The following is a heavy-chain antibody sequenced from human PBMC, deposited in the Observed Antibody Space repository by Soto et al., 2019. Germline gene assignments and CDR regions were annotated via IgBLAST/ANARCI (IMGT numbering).Heavy chain of an antibody. CDR1: GGSISSGGYY. J-gene: IGHJ3*02. D-gene: IGHD6-25*01. CDR3: ARAEKAEGDAFDI. Sequence: PSETLSLTCTVSGGSISSGGYYWSRIRQHPGKGLEWIGYIYYSGSTYYNPSLKSRVTISVDTSKNQFSLKLSSVTAADTAVYYCARAEKAEGDAFDIWGQGTMVTVSS. CDR2: IYYSGST. V-gene: IGHV4-31*03.